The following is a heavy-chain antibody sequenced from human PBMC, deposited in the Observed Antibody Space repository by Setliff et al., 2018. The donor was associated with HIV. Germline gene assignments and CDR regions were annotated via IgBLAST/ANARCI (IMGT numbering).Heavy chain of an antibody. CDR2: VLTSGGT. CDR1: GGSMSSYY. Sequence: SETLSLTCTVSGGSMSSYYWSWIRQPAGKGLEWIGRVLTSGGTHYNPSLRSRVTISLDTSRNQISLTMTSVTAADTAVYYCARDGFPDSTWRPTDLWGQGTLVTVSS. CDR3: ARDGFPDSTWRPTDL. J-gene: IGHJ5*02. V-gene: IGHV4-4*07. D-gene: IGHD6-13*01.